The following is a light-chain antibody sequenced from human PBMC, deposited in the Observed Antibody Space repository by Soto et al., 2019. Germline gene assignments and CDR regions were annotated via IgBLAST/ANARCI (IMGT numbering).Light chain of an antibody. Sequence: EIVMTQSPDTLSVSPGERATLSCRASQSVSTNLAWYQQKPGQAPRLLIYGASTRATGIPARFSGSGSGTEFTLTISILQSEDFAVYHCQQYNNWPYTFGQRTKLDIK. CDR1: QSVSTN. V-gene: IGKV3-15*01. CDR2: GAS. CDR3: QQYNNWPYT. J-gene: IGKJ2*01.